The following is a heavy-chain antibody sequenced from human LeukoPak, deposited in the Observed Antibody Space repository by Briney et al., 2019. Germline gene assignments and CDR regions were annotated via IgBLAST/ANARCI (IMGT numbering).Heavy chain of an antibody. D-gene: IGHD2-2*01. CDR3: ARRGYCSSTSCYAYFDY. CDR2: INHSGST. V-gene: IGHV4-34*01. J-gene: IGHJ4*02. Sequence: PSETLSLTCAVYGGSFSGYYWSWIRQPPGKGLEWIGEINHSGSTNYNPSLKSRVTISVDTSKNQFSLKLSSVTAAGTAVYYCARRGYCSSTSCYAYFDYWGQGTLVTVSS. CDR1: GGSFSGYY.